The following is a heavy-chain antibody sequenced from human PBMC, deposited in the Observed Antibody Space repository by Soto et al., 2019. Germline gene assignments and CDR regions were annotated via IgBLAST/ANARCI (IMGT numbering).Heavy chain of an antibody. Sequence: QVQLVESGGGLVKPGGSLRLSCAASGFTFSDYYMSWIRQAPGKGLEWVSYISSSSSYTNYADSVKGRFTISRDNAKNSLYLQMNSLRAEDTAVYYCARDPWGIAVAGNYFDYWGQGTLVTVSS. V-gene: IGHV3-11*05. CDR1: GFTFSDYY. J-gene: IGHJ4*02. D-gene: IGHD6-19*01. CDR2: ISSSSSYT. CDR3: ARDPWGIAVAGNYFDY.